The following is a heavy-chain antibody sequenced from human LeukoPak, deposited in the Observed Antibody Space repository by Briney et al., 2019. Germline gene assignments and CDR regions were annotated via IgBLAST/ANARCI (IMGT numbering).Heavy chain of an antibody. V-gene: IGHV1-58*02. D-gene: IGHD3-22*01. CDR2: IVVGSGNT. CDR1: GFTFTSSA. Sequence: SVKVSCKASGFTFTSSAMQWVRQARGQRLEWIGWIVVGSGNTNYAQKFQVRVTITRDMSTSTAYMELSSLRSEDTAVYYCAVNYYYDSRLLDYWGQGTLVTVSS. J-gene: IGHJ4*02. CDR3: AVNYYYDSRLLDY.